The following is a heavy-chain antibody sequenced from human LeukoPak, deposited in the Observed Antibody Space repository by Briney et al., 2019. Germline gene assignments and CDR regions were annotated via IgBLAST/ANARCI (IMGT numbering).Heavy chain of an antibody. CDR3: ARDTHRYCTNGVCYKGTDNWFDP. V-gene: IGHV1-2*02. J-gene: IGHJ5*02. CDR2: INPNSGGT. CDR1: GYTFTGYY. D-gene: IGHD2-8*01. Sequence: ASVKVSCKASGYTFTGYYMHWVRQAPGQGPEWMGWINPNSGGTNYAQKFQGRVTMTRDTSISTAYMELSRLRSDDTAVYYCARDTHRYCTNGVCYKGTDNWFDPWGQGTLVTVSS.